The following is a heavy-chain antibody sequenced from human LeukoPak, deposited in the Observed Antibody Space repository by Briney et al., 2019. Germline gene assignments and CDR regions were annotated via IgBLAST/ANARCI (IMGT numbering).Heavy chain of an antibody. Sequence: PGGSLRLSCAASGFIFSNYWMSWVRQAPGKGLEWVANIKQDGSEKFYVDSVKGRFTISRDNAKNSLYLQMNSLRAEDTAVYSCARAKVADCGGQRTLVAVS. CDR2: IKQDGSEK. CDR1: GFIFSNYW. D-gene: IGHD2-15*01. V-gene: IGHV3-7*03. CDR3: ARAKVADC. J-gene: IGHJ4*02.